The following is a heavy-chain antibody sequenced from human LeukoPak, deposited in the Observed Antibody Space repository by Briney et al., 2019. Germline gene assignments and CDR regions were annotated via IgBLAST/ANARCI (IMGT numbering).Heavy chain of an antibody. CDR2: ISAYNGNT. Sequence: GASVKVSCKASGYTFTSYAMNWVRQAPGQGLEWMGWISAYNGNTNYAQKLQGRVTMTTDTSTSTAYMELRSLRSDDTAVYYCATALGYCSSTSCYPDYWGQGTLVTVSS. CDR3: ATALGYCSSTSCYPDY. J-gene: IGHJ4*02. D-gene: IGHD2-2*01. V-gene: IGHV1-18*01. CDR1: GYTFTSYA.